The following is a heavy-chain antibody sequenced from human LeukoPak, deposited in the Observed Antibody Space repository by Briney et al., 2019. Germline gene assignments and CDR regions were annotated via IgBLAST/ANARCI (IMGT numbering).Heavy chain of an antibody. CDR2: IWYDGSNK. D-gene: IGHD2-2*01. Sequence: GGALRLSGAASGFTFSSYGMHWVRQAPGKGLEWVAGIWYDGSNKYYADSVKGRFTSSRDNSKTTLYLHIHSLSADATAVYYCTTDTYCSSPSCYSLFDYWGQGTLVTVSS. CDR3: TTDTYCSSPSCYSLFDY. J-gene: IGHJ4*02. CDR1: GFTFSSYG. V-gene: IGHV3-33*01.